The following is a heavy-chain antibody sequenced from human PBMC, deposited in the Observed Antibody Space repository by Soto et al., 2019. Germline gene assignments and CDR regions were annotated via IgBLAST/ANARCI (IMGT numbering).Heavy chain of an antibody. V-gene: IGHV4-39*01. CDR1: GGSISSSSYY. J-gene: IGHJ4*02. CDR3: ARLVDVGRKFDY. D-gene: IGHD5-12*01. Sequence: PSETLSLTCTVSGGSISSSSYYWGWIRQPPGKGLEWIGSIYYSGTTYYNPSLKSRVTISVDTSKNQFSLKLSSATAADTAVFYCARLVDVGRKFDYWGQGTLVTVSS. CDR2: IYYSGTT.